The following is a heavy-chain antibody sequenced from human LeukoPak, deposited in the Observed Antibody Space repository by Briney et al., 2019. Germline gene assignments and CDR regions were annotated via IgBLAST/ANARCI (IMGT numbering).Heavy chain of an antibody. J-gene: IGHJ4*02. Sequence: GESLKISCKGSGYSFTSYGISWVRQAPGQGLEWMGWISAYNGNTNYAQKLQGRVTMTTDTSTSTAYMELRSLRSDDTAVYYCARDTIYGSGSYRRNDYWGQGTLVTVSS. V-gene: IGHV1-18*01. CDR3: ARDTIYGSGSYRRNDY. CDR1: GYSFTSYG. D-gene: IGHD3-10*01. CDR2: ISAYNGNT.